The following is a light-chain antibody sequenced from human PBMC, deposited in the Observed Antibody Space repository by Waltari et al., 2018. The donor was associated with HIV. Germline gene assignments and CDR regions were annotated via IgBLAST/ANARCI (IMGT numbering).Light chain of an antibody. Sequence: QSALTQPASVSGSPGQSITIHCVGHNGAIGSYKFVSLYQQYADKAPRLMIYEVTKRASGVSNRFSASKSVNTASLTISGLQADDEGDYYCCSYTTNNTWVFGGGTKLTVL. CDR3: CSYTTNNTWV. V-gene: IGLV2-23*02. J-gene: IGLJ3*02. CDR1: NGAIGSYKF. CDR2: EVT.